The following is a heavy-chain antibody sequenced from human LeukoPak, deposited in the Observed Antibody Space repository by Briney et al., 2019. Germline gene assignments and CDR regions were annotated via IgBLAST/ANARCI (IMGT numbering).Heavy chain of an antibody. V-gene: IGHV4-4*07. J-gene: IGHJ6*02. D-gene: IGHD6-6*01. Sequence: SEALSLTCTVSGGSISNYYWSWIRQPAGKGLEWIGRIYTSGSTNYNPSLKSRVTMSVDTSKNQFSLKLSSVTAADTAVYYCARTGSSSLYYYGMDVWGQGTTVTVSS. CDR1: GGSISNYY. CDR2: IYTSGST. CDR3: ARTGSSSLYYYGMDV.